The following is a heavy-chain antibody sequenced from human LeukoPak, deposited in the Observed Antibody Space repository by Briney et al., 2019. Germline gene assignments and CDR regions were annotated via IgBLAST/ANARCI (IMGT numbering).Heavy chain of an antibody. D-gene: IGHD4-17*01. J-gene: IGHJ1*01. Sequence: PSETLSLTCTVSGGSISNYYWSWIRQPPGKGLEWIGYIYYSGSTYDNPSLRSRVTISVDTSKNQFSLNLNSVTAADTTVYYCARALSLTYGLFQHWAQGPLVTVSS. CDR1: GGSISNYY. CDR3: ARALSLTYGLFQH. CDR2: IYYSGST. V-gene: IGHV4-59*01.